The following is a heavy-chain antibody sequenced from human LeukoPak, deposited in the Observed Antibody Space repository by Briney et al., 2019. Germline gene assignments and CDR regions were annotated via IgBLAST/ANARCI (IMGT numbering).Heavy chain of an antibody. CDR2: ISYDGSNK. CDR1: GFTFSSYA. CDR3: ARDNRWLIRHYSDY. D-gene: IGHD6-19*01. V-gene: IGHV3-30*04. Sequence: PGGSLRLSCAASGFTFSSYAMHWVRQAPGKGLEWVAVISYDGSNKYYADSVKGRFTISRDNSKNTLYLQMNSLRAEDTAVYYCARDNRWLIRHYSDYWGQGTLVTVSS. J-gene: IGHJ4*02.